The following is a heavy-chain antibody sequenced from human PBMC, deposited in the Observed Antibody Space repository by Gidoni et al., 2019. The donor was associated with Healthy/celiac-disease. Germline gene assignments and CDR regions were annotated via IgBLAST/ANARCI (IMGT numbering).Heavy chain of an antibody. Sequence: EVQLVESGGGLVKPGGSLRLSCAASGFTCRNAWMSWVRQAPGKGLEWVGRIKSKTDGGTTDYDAPVKGRFTISRDDSKNTLDLQMNSLKTEDTAVYYCTTQFTVVVAANNYWGQGTLVTVSS. D-gene: IGHD2-15*01. J-gene: IGHJ4*02. CDR2: IKSKTDGGTT. V-gene: IGHV3-15*01. CDR3: TTQFTVVVAANNY. CDR1: GFTCRNAW.